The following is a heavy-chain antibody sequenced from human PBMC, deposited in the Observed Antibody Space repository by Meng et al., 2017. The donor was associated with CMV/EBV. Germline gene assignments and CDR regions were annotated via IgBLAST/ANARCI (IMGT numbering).Heavy chain of an antibody. CDR2: ISYDGSNK. D-gene: IGHD2-2*02. Sequence: LKISCAASGFTFSSYAMHWVRPAPGKGLEWVAVISYDGSNKYYADSVKGRFTISRDNSKNTLYLQMNSLRAEDTAVYYCAREYREDIVVVPAAISHYYYYYGMDVWGQGTTVTVSS. CDR3: AREYREDIVVVPAAISHYYYYYGMDV. CDR1: GFTFSSYA. V-gene: IGHV3-30-3*01. J-gene: IGHJ6*02.